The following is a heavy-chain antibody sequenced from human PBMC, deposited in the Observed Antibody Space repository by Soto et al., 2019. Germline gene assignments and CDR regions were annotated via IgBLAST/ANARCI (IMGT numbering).Heavy chain of an antibody. D-gene: IGHD3-22*01. CDR2: IYYSGST. V-gene: IGHV4-59*01. J-gene: IGHJ5*02. Sequence: QVQLQESGPGLVKPSETLSLTCTVSGGSISSYYWSWIRQPPGKGLEWIGYIYYSGSTNYNPSLKSRVTISGDTSKNQVSLKLSSVTAADTAEDYCARKSGYYYRGFDPGGQGTLGTVAS. CDR3: ARKSGYYYRGFDP. CDR1: GGSISSYY.